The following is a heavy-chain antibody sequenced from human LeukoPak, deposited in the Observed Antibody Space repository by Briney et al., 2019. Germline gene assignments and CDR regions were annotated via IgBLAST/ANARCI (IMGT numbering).Heavy chain of an antibody. J-gene: IGHJ4*02. D-gene: IGHD2-21*01. Sequence: PGGSLRLSCAASGFTFSDHYMSWIRQAPGKGLEWLSYIGGSGSNIQYADSVKGRFTISRDNRKNVLYLQMNSLRDEDTAVCYCTRDPRLSLYWGQGTLVTVSS. CDR3: TRDPRLSLY. V-gene: IGHV3-11*01. CDR1: GFTFSDHY. CDR2: IGGSGSNI.